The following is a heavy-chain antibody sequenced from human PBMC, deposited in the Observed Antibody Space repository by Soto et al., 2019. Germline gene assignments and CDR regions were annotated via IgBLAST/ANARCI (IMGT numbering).Heavy chain of an antibody. Sequence: APVQVSSKLSGYNFTSCGISWVRQARGQGHERIGWIRPHNDSTKYARRVQDRVPTTTETPTSTLHMALGSLRSDDTAVYYCARDLYYGGGRYFDHDAFDIWGQGTVVTVAS. CDR3: ARDLYYGGGRYFDHDAFDI. V-gene: IGHV1-18*01. CDR2: IRPHNDST. J-gene: IGHJ3*02. D-gene: IGHD6-19*01. CDR1: GYNFTSCG.